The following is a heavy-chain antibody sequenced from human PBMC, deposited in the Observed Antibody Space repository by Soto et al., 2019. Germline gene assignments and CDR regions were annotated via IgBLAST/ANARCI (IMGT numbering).Heavy chain of an antibody. V-gene: IGHV4-4*07. Sequence: LETLCLPWTVAGDSIRSHCGSWIRQPAGKGLEWIGRVHTSGSTPYNPSLKSRVTMSVDTSKSQFYLHLSSVTAADTVIFYCASSAAAGTADSEFWGHGTLVTVSP. D-gene: IGHD6-13*01. CDR3: ASSAAAGTADSEF. J-gene: IGHJ4*03. CDR1: GDSIRSHC. CDR2: VHTSGST.